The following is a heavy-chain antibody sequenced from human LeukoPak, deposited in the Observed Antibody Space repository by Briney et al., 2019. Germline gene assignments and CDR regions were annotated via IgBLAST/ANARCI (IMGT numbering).Heavy chain of an antibody. CDR1: GGSITITNYY. D-gene: IGHD3-10*01. CDR3: ARPCYGSGSYWFDP. J-gene: IGHJ5*02. Sequence: PSETLSLTCTVSGGSITITNYYWGWIRQPPGKGLEWVGNIYYDGSTYYNPSLKSRVTISVDTSKNQFSLKLSSVTAADTAVYYCARPCYGSGSYWFDPWGQGTLVTVSS. CDR2: IYYDGST. V-gene: IGHV4-39*07.